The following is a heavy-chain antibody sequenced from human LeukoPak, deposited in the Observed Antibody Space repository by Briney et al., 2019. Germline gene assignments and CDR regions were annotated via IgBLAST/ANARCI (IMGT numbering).Heavy chain of an antibody. V-gene: IGHV3-33*01. Sequence: GGSLRLSCAGSGFTFGGYGMHWFRQTPGKGLEWVAVIAYDGSRAFYAGSVKGRFTISRDNSKNTMSVQMDDLRAEDTAVYYCTRYNNDHFDYRGQGTLVTVSS. CDR3: TRYNNDHFDY. CDR2: IAYDGSRA. J-gene: IGHJ4*02. CDR1: GFTFGGYG. D-gene: IGHD1-14*01.